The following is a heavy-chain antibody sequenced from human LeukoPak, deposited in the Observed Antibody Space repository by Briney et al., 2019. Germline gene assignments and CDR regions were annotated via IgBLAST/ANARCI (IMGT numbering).Heavy chain of an antibody. V-gene: IGHV1-46*01. CDR1: GYTFTSYY. CDR3: ARDLHDLRDKNKQSGYDPDDAFDI. D-gene: IGHD5-12*01. CDR2: INPSGGST. Sequence: GASVKVSCKASGYTFTSYYMHWVRQAPGQGLEWMGIINPSGGSTSYAQKFQGRVTITADESTSTAYMELRSLRSDDTAVYYCARDLHDLRDKNKQSGYDPDDAFDIWGQGTMVTVSS. J-gene: IGHJ3*02.